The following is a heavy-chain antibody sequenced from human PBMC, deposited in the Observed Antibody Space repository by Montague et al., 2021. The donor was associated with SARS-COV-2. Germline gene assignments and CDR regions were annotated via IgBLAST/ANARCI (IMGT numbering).Heavy chain of an antibody. J-gene: IGHJ4*02. CDR2: IRYRGTT. Sequence: SETLSLTCTVSNGSISGHYRTWIRQSPGRGLEWLAYIRYRGTTDYNPSLKSRLTLSVDTSKNQFSLTLTSLTAADTAIYYCARLGGSGSYLAFDYWGQGTLVTVSS. CDR1: NGSISGHY. D-gene: IGHD3-10*01. V-gene: IGHV4-59*08. CDR3: ARLGGSGSYLAFDY.